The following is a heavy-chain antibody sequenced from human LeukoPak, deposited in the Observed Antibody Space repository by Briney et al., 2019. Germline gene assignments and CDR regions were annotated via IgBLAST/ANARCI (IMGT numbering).Heavy chain of an antibody. J-gene: IGHJ5*02. D-gene: IGHD6-13*01. CDR2: IYYSGST. V-gene: IGHV4-59*01. Sequence: PSETLSLTCTVSGGSISSYYWNWIRQPPGKGLEWIGYIYYSGSTNYNPSLKSRVTISVDTSKNQFSLKLSSVTAADTAVYYCARDRGSSWLGDWFDPWGQGTLVTVSS. CDR3: ARDRGSSWLGDWFDP. CDR1: GGSISSYY.